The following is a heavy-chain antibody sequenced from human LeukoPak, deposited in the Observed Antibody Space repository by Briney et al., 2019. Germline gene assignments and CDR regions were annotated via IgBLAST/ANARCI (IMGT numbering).Heavy chain of an antibody. J-gene: IGHJ4*02. CDR1: GFTFGSYG. CDR2: ISYDGSNK. V-gene: IGHV3-30*18. CDR3: AKDGWGLWFDY. D-gene: IGHD2-21*01. Sequence: PGRSLRLSCAASGFTFGSYGMHWVRQAPGKGLEWVAVISYDGSNKYYADSVKGRFTISRDNSKNTLYLQMNSLRAEDTAVYYCAKDGWGLWFDYWGQGTLVTVSS.